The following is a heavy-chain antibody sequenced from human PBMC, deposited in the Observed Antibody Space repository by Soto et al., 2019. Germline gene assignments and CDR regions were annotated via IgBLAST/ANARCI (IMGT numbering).Heavy chain of an antibody. J-gene: IGHJ4*02. CDR2: VSSHSSTT. D-gene: IGHD6-19*01. CDR3: ERDARGGSYLNYLDL. V-gene: IGHV3-48*02. Sequence: GGSLRLSCAASGFTFSTYSMNWVRQAPGKGLEWVSYVSSHSSTTYYADSVKGRSSISRDNAQNSLSLQMNSLRDEDTAVYYCERDARGGSYLNYLDLWGQGTLVTVYS. CDR1: GFTFSTYS.